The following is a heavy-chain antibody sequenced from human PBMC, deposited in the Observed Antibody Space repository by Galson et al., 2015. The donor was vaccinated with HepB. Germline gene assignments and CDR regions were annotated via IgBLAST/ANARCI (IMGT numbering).Heavy chain of an antibody. Sequence: SLRLSCAASGFTFSSYAMSWVRQAPGKGLEWVSAISGSGGSTCYADSVKGRFTISRDNSKNTLYLQMNSLRAEDTAVYYCAKDGALRFLEWLLVGNYFDYWGQGTLVTVSS. CDR2: ISGSGGST. J-gene: IGHJ4*02. CDR1: GFTFSSYA. D-gene: IGHD3-3*01. CDR3: AKDGALRFLEWLLVGNYFDY. V-gene: IGHV3-23*01.